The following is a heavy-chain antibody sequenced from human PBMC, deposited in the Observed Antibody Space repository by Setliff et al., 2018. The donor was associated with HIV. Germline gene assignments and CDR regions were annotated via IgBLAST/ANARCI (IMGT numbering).Heavy chain of an antibody. V-gene: IGHV1-69*13. Sequence: SVKVSCKASGGTFSSYSIGWVRQAPGQGLEWMGGIIPIFGTTHYAQKFQGRVTVTADESTSTAYMQVSSLRSDDTAVYYCARGRNYDSSGYGDYYYYMDVWGKGTTVTVSS. CDR1: GGTFSSYS. J-gene: IGHJ6*03. CDR3: ARGRNYDSSGYGDYYYYMDV. D-gene: IGHD3-22*01. CDR2: IIPIFGTT.